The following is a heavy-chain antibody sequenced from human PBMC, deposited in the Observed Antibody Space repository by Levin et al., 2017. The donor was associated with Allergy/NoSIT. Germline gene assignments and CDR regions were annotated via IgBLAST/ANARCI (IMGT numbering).Heavy chain of an antibody. V-gene: IGHV4-4*02. Sequence: SETLSLTCAVSGGSISTDNWWSWIRQPPGKGLEWIGEIYRSGDTNHNPSLRSRVTMSVDKSKNPFSLKLSSVTAAATAGYYCATVEGLFCSGVSCSYSFHYWGQGALVTVSS. CDR2: IYRSGDT. CDR1: GGSISTDNW. D-gene: IGHD3-9*01. CDR3: ATVEGLFCSGVSCSYSFHY. J-gene: IGHJ4*02.